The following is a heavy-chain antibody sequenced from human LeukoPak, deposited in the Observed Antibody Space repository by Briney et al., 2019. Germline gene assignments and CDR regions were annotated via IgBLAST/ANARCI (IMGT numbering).Heavy chain of an antibody. CDR1: GGTFSSYA. CDR2: IIPIFGTA. Sequence: SVEVSCKASGGTFSSYAISWVRQAPGQGLEWMGGIIPIFGTANYAQKFQGRVTITTDESTSTAYMELSSLRSEDTAVYYCARGNRYTAMAPYYFDYWGQGTLVTVSS. V-gene: IGHV1-69*05. D-gene: IGHD5-18*01. CDR3: ARGNRYTAMAPYYFDY. J-gene: IGHJ4*02.